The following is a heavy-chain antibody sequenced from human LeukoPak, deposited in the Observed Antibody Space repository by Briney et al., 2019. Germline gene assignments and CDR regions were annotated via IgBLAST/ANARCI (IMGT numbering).Heavy chain of an antibody. V-gene: IGHV4-30-2*01. CDR1: GGSIGSGGYY. CDR3: ARFQTIAAAGNFDY. D-gene: IGHD6-13*01. J-gene: IGHJ4*02. Sequence: SETLSLTCTVSGGSIGSGGYYWSWIRQPPGTGLEWIGYIYHSGSTYYNPSLKSRVTISVDRSKNQFSLKLSSVTAADTAVYYCARFQTIAAAGNFDYWGQGTLVTVSS. CDR2: IYHSGST.